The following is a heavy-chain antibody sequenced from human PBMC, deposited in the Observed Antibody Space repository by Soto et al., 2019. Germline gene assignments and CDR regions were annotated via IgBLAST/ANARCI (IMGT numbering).Heavy chain of an antibody. V-gene: IGHV3-30*03. J-gene: IGHJ4*02. CDR3: ARDPEGATLYYFDY. CDR1: GFTFSSYG. D-gene: IGHD1-26*01. Sequence: LRLSCAASGFTFSSYGMHWVRQAPGKGLEWVAVISYDGSNKYYADSVKGRFTISRDNSKNTLYLQMNSLRAEDTAVYYCARDPEGATLYYFDYWGQGTLVTVSS. CDR2: ISYDGSNK.